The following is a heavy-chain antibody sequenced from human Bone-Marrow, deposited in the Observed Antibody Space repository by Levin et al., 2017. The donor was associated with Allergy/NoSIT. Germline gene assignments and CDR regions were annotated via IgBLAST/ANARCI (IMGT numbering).Heavy chain of an antibody. Sequence: RPGGSLRLSCAASGFTFSTYTMHWVRQAPGKGLEWVARISYDGSKKHYADSVKGRLTISRDNSKNTLFLQMNSLRVDETAVYYCAREEWELLDYWGQGTLVTVTS. CDR3: AREEWELLDY. V-gene: IGHV3-30-3*01. CDR1: GFTFSTYT. CDR2: ISYDGSKK. J-gene: IGHJ4*02. D-gene: IGHD1-26*01.